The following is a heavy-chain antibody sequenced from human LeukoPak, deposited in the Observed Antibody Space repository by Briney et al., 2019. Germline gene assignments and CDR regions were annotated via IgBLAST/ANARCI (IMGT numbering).Heavy chain of an antibody. V-gene: IGHV4-39*07. CDR2: IHYYGTT. CDR1: GGSISNVSYY. Sequence: SETLSLTCTVSGGSISNVSYYWGWIRQPPGKGLEWIGSIHYYGTTYYNPSLKSRVTMSVDTSKNQFSLRLSSVTAADTAVYYCTRDHPYTIDYWGQGTLVTVSS. D-gene: IGHD3-16*02. CDR3: TRDHPYTIDY. J-gene: IGHJ4*02.